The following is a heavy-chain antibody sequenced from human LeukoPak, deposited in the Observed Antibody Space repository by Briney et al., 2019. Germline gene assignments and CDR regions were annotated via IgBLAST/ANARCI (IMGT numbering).Heavy chain of an antibody. Sequence: SQTLSLTCDISGDSVSSDSAAWNWIRQSPLRGLEWLGRTYYRSKWYSDHAVSVKSRITINPDTSKNQLSLQLNSVTPEDTAVYYCARATGSSQGYLDYWGQGTLVTVSS. CDR2: TYYRSKWYS. V-gene: IGHV6-1*01. D-gene: IGHD6-13*01. CDR3: ARATGSSQGYLDY. J-gene: IGHJ4*02. CDR1: GDSVSSDSAA.